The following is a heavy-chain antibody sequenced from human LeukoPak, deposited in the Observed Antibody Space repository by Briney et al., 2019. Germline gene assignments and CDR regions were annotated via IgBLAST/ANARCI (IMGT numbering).Heavy chain of an antibody. CDR2: ISSSSSYI. CDR1: GFTFSSYS. V-gene: IGHV3-21*04. CDR3: ARDGTSQGIHSSSWRANWFDP. D-gene: IGHD6-13*01. Sequence: PGGSLRLSCAASGFTFSSYSMNWVRQAPGKGLEWVSSISSSSSYIYYADSVKGRFTISRDNAKNSLYLQMNSLRAEDTAVYYCARDGTSQGIHSSSWRANWFDPWGQGTLVTVSS. J-gene: IGHJ5*02.